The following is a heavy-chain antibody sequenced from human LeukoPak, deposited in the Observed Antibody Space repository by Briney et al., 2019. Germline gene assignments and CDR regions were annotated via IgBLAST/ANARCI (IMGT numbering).Heavy chain of an antibody. CDR1: GYTFTSYG. D-gene: IGHD6-19*01. CDR2: ISAYNGNT. Sequence: ASVKVSCKASGYTFTSYGISWVRQAPGQGLEWMGWISAYNGNTNYAQKLQGRVTMTTDTSTSTAYMELRSLRSEDTAVYYCARSEFPGLVLGVGAFDIWGQGTMVTVSS. V-gene: IGHV1-18*01. CDR3: ARSEFPGLVLGVGAFDI. J-gene: IGHJ3*02.